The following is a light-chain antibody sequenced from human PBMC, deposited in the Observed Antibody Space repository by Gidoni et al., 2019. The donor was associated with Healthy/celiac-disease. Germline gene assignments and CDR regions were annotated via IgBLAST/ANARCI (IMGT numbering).Light chain of an antibody. V-gene: IGKV1-5*03. CDR1: QSISSW. J-gene: IGKJ4*01. CDR3: QQYNSYS. Sequence: DIQMTQSPSTLSASVGDRVTITCRASQSISSWLAWYQQKPGQAPKLLIYKASSLESGVPSRFSGSGSGTEFTLTISSLQPDDFATYYCQQYNSYSFGGGTKVEIK. CDR2: KAS.